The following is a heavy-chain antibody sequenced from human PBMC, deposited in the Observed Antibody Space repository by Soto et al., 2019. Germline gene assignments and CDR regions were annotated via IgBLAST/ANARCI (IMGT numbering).Heavy chain of an antibody. Sequence: PSETLSLTCTVSGGSISSYYWSWIRQPPGKGQEWIGYIYYSGSTNYNPSLKSRVTISVDTSKNQFSLKLSSVSAADTAVYHCATAAGMLSVFDSWGQGTLVTVSS. CDR3: ATAAGMLSVFDS. D-gene: IGHD6-13*01. J-gene: IGHJ4*02. CDR1: GGSISSYY. V-gene: IGHV4-59*08. CDR2: IYYSGST.